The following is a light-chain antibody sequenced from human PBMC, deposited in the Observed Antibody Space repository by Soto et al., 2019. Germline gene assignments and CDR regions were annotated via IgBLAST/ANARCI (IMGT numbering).Light chain of an antibody. CDR1: YIGGKS. J-gene: IGLJ3*02. CDR2: DDN. V-gene: IGLV3-21*02. Sequence: SSELTQPPSLSLAAGQTASMSCGGDYIGGKSVHWYQRKPDQAPVLVVYDDNDRPSGIPERVSGSKSGSTATLTISRVEVGDEADYYCQVWDSSDHRVFGGGTQLTVL. CDR3: QVWDSSDHRV.